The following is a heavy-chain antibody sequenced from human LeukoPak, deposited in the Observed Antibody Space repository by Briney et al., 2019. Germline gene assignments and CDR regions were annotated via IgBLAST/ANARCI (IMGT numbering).Heavy chain of an antibody. V-gene: IGHV5-51*01. CDR2: IYPGDSDT. D-gene: IGHD2-2*01. Sequence: PGGSLRLSCAASGFTFSGYDMSWVRQMPGKGLEWMGIIYPGDSDTRYSPSFQGQVTISADKSISTAYLQWSSLKASDTAMYYCARQPYCSSTSCYAQEAVAGPEGFDYWGQGTLVTVSS. CDR3: ARQPYCSSTSCYAQEAVAGPEGFDY. CDR1: GFTFSGYD. J-gene: IGHJ4*02.